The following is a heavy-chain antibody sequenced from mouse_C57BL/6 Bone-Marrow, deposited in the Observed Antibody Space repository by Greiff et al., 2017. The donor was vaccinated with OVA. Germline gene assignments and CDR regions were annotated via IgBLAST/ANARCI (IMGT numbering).Heavy chain of an antibody. J-gene: IGHJ1*03. CDR2: ISDGGSYT. CDR1: GFTFSSYA. CDR3: ARDQRSPYWYFDV. V-gene: IGHV5-4*01. Sequence: EVHLVESGGGLVKPGGSLKLSCAASGFTFSSYAMSWVRQTPEKRLEWVATISDGGSYTYYPDNVKGRFTISRDNAKNNLYLQMSHLKSEDTAMYYCARDQRSPYWYFDVWGTGTTVTVSS.